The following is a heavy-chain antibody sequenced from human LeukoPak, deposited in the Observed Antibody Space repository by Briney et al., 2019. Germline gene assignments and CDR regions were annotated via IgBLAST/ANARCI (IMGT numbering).Heavy chain of an antibody. J-gene: IGHJ4*02. CDR1: GVSFSGYY. V-gene: IGHV4-34*01. Sequence: PSETLSLTCAVYGVSFSGYYWSWIRQPPGKGLEWIGEINHSGSTNYNPSLKSRVTISVDTSKNQFSLKLSSVTAADTAVYYCARGTGPDYWGQGTLVTVSS. D-gene: IGHD1-14*01. CDR3: ARGTGPDY. CDR2: INHSGST.